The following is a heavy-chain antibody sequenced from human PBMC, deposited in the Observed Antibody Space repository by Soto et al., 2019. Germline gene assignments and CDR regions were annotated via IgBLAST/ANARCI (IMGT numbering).Heavy chain of an antibody. J-gene: IGHJ4*02. CDR2: ISYDGNTK. D-gene: IGHD2-21*01. CDR1: GFIFSGYA. Sequence: QVQLVESGGGVVQPGRSLRLSCAASGFIFSGYAMHWVRQAPGKGLEWVAVISYDGNTKYYADSVKGRFTVSRDNSKNTLYVQMNKLSAEDTAMYYCAKETSAYEIDSWGQGTLVNVSS. V-gene: IGHV3-30-3*01. CDR3: AKETSAYEIDS.